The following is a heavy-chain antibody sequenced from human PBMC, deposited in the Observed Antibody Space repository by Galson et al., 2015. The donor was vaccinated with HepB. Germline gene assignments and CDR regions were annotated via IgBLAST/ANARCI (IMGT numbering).Heavy chain of an antibody. CDR1: GGSFSGYY. V-gene: IGHV4-34*01. Sequence: ETLSLTCAVYGGSFSGYYWSWIRQPPGKGLEWIGEINHSGSTNYNPSLKSRVTISVDTSRNQFSLKLSSVTAADTAVYYCARGKGGDWVRVNYYFDYWGQGTLVTVSS. J-gene: IGHJ4*02. D-gene: IGHD2-21*01. CDR3: ARGKGGDWVRVNYYFDY. CDR2: INHSGST.